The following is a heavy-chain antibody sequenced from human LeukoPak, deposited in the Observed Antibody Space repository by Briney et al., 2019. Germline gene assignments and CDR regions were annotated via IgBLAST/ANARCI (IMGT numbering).Heavy chain of an antibody. D-gene: IGHD1-7*01. Sequence: PGGSLRLSCSASGFSFSRFGMHWVRQAPGKGLEWVAVMSYDGLFKNYPDSVKGRFTISRDNAKNSLYLQMNSLRAEDTAIYYCAREDDWNYEDYWGQGTLVTVSS. CDR2: MSYDGLFK. J-gene: IGHJ4*02. CDR1: GFSFSRFG. CDR3: AREDDWNYEDY. V-gene: IGHV3-30*03.